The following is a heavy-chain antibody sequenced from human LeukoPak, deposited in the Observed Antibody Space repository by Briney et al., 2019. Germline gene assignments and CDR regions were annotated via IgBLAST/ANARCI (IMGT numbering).Heavy chain of an antibody. Sequence: SQTLFLTCTVSGGSISSGSYYWSWIRQPAGKGLEWIGRIYTSGSTNYNPSLKSRVTISVDTSKNQFSLKLSSVTAADTAVYYCARTSGRWFVPWGQGTLVTVSS. V-gene: IGHV4-61*02. CDR3: ARTSGRWFVP. J-gene: IGHJ5*02. CDR2: IYTSGST. D-gene: IGHD1-1*01. CDR1: GGSISSGSYY.